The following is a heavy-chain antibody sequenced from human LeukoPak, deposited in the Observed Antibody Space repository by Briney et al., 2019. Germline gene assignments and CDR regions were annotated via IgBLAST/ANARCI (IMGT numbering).Heavy chain of an antibody. Sequence: PGRSLRLSCAASGFTFDDYAMHWVRQAPGKGLEWVSGISWNSGSIGYADSVKGRFTISRDNAKNSLYLQMTSLRTEDMALYYCAKDIAAAGPGNYFDYWGQGTLVTVSS. CDR1: GFTFDDYA. D-gene: IGHD6-13*01. J-gene: IGHJ4*02. CDR2: ISWNSGSI. V-gene: IGHV3-9*03. CDR3: AKDIAAAGPGNYFDY.